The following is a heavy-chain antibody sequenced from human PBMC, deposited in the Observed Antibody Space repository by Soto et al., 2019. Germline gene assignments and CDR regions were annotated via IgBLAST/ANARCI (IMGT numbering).Heavy chain of an antibody. D-gene: IGHD1-26*01. CDR3: AKEEWEQEGDAFDI. V-gene: IGHV3-30*18. CDR1: GFTSSSYG. Sequence: PGGSLRLSCAASGFTSSSYGMHWVRQAPGKGLEWVAVISYDGSNKYYADSVKGRFTISRDNSKNTLYLQMNSLRAEDTAVYYCAKEEWEQEGDAFDIWGQGTMVTVSS. CDR2: ISYDGSNK. J-gene: IGHJ3*02.